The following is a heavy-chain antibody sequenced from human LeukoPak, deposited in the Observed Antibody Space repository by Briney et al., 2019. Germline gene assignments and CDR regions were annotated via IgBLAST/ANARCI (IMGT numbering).Heavy chain of an antibody. D-gene: IGHD5-18*01. CDR3: ARVYNSFGLLY. Sequence: GASVKVSCKASGYTFINYAITWVRQALGQGPEWMGWISAYNGNTNYAQNLQGRVTMTTDTSTSTAYMELRSLSSDDTAVYYCARVYNSFGLLYWGQGTLVTVSS. CDR1: GYTFINYA. V-gene: IGHV1-18*01. CDR2: ISAYNGNT. J-gene: IGHJ4*02.